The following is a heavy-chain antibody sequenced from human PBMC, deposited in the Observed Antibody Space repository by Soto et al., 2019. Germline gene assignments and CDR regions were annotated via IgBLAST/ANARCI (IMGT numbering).Heavy chain of an antibody. CDR1: GGSFSGYY. Sequence: QVQLQQWGAGLLKPSETLSLTCAVYGGSFSGYYWSWIRQPPGKGLEWVGEINHSGSTNYNPSLKSRVTISVDTSKNQFSLKLSSVTAADTAVYYCARGSGSSFLGYWGQGTLVTVSS. D-gene: IGHD1-26*01. J-gene: IGHJ4*02. CDR3: ARGSGSSFLGY. CDR2: INHSGST. V-gene: IGHV4-34*01.